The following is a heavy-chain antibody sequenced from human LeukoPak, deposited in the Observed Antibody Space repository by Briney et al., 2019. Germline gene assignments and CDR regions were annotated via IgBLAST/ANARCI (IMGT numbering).Heavy chain of an antibody. CDR2: IYHSGST. Sequence: SQTLSLTCAVSGGSISSGGYSWSWIRQPPGKGLEWIGYIYHSGSTYYNPSLKSRVTISVDRSKNQFSLKLSSVTAADTAVYYCARGIKHAFDIWGQGTMVTVSS. CDR3: ARGIKHAFDI. V-gene: IGHV4-30-2*01. J-gene: IGHJ3*02. D-gene: IGHD1-14*01. CDR1: GGSISSGGYS.